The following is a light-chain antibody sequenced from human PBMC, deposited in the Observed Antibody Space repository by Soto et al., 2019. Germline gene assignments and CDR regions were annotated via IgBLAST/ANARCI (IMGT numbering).Light chain of an antibody. CDR3: QQYYSYPPL. CDR2: AAS. CDR1: QGISGY. V-gene: IGKV1-8*01. J-gene: IGKJ3*01. Sequence: AIRMTQSPSSLSASTGDRVTITCRASQGISGYLAWYQQKPGKAPKLLFYAASTLQSGVPSRFSGSGSGTDFTLTISCLQSEDFATYYCQQYYSYPPLFGPGTKVDIK.